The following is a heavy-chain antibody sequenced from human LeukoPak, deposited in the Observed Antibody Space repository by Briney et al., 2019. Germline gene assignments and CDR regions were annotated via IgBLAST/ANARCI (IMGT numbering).Heavy chain of an antibody. CDR2: IWYDGSNK. V-gene: IGHV3-33*01. D-gene: IGHD2-2*01. CDR1: GFTFSSYG. J-gene: IGHJ3*02. CDR3: ARDAELCSSTSCQGDI. Sequence: PGGSLRLSCTASGFTFSSYGMHWVRQAPGKGLEWVAVIWYDGSNKYYADSVKGRFTISRDNSKNTLYLQMNSLRAEDTAVYYCARDAELCSSTSCQGDIWGQGTMVTVSS.